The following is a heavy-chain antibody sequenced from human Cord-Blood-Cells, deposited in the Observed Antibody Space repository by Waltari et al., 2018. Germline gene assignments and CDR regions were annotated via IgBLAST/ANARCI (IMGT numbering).Heavy chain of an antibody. CDR1: GYSISSGYY. CDR3: ARGYCSGGSCFLEYFQH. J-gene: IGHJ1*01. CDR2: IYHSGDP. D-gene: IGHD2-15*01. Sequence: QVQLQESGPGLVKPSETLSLTCAVSGYSISSGYYWGWIRQPPGKGLERIGSIYHSGDPSYNPSLKIRVTISVGTSKTQFSLKLSSVTAADTAVYYCARGYCSGGSCFLEYFQHWGQGTLVTVSS. V-gene: IGHV4-38-2*01.